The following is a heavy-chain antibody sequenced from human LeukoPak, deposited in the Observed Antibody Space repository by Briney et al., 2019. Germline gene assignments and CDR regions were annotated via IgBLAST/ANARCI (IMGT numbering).Heavy chain of an antibody. CDR1: GFAFGSYA. CDR2: IRTSGGVV. V-gene: IGHV3-48*02. J-gene: IGHJ3*01. Sequence: GGSLRLSCAASGFAFGSYAMHWVRQAPGKGLEWISYIRTSGGVVSYTDSVRGRFTISTDSAKNSLYLQMNSLRDDDTAVYYCVRDQFYAFDVWGQGTMVTVSS. CDR3: VRDQFYAFDV.